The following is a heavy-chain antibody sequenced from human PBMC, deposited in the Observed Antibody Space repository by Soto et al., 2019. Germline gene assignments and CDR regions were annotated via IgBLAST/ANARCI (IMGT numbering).Heavy chain of an antibody. CDR1: GFTFSSYA. CDR2: ISGSGGST. Sequence: GGSLRLSCAASGFTFSSYAMSWVRQAPGKGLEWVSAISGSGGSTYYADSVKGRFTISRDNSKNTLYLQMNSLRAEDTAVYYCANYQLLESYFDYWGQGTLVTVSS. D-gene: IGHD2-2*01. V-gene: IGHV3-23*01. CDR3: ANYQLLESYFDY. J-gene: IGHJ4*02.